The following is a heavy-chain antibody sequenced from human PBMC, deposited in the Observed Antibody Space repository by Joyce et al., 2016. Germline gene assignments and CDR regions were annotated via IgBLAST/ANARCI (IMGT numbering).Heavy chain of an antibody. V-gene: IGHV3-23*01. CDR1: GFTFSSYA. Sequence: EVQLLESGGGLVQPGGSLRLSCEASGFTFSSYAMSWVRQAPGKGREWVSGISDNGGTTYYADSVRGRFTISRDNSKNTVYLQVNSLRAEDTAIYYCAKSPTMVSPRPDSWGQGTLVTVSS. CDR2: ISDNGGTT. D-gene: IGHD3-10*01. CDR3: AKSPTMVSPRPDS. J-gene: IGHJ4*02.